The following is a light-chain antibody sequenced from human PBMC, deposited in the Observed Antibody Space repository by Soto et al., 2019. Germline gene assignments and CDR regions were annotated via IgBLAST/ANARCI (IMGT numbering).Light chain of an antibody. CDR1: SSDVGVYNY. CDR3: CSYTSTTTLYI. Sequence: QSALTQPRSVSGSPGQSVTISCTGTSSDVGVYNYVSWYQQYPGKAPKIMIYDVSKRPSGVPDRFSGSKSDNTASLTISGLQAEDEADYYCCSYTSTTTLYIFGTGTKLTVL. CDR2: DVS. J-gene: IGLJ1*01. V-gene: IGLV2-11*01.